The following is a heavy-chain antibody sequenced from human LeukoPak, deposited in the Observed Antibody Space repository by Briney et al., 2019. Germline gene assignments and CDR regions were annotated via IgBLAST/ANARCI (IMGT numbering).Heavy chain of an antibody. CDR1: GFTFDDYA. CDR3: AKDMEHVDTATYFDY. Sequence: GGSLRLSCAASGFTFDDYAMHWVRQAPGKGLEWVSGISWNSGSIGYADSVKGRFTISRDNAKNSLYLQMNSLRAEDTALYYCAKDMEHVDTATYFDYWGQGTLVTVSS. CDR2: ISWNSGSI. V-gene: IGHV3-9*01. J-gene: IGHJ4*02. D-gene: IGHD5-18*01.